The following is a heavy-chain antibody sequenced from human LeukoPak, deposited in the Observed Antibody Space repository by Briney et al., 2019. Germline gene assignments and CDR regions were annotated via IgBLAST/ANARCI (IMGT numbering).Heavy chain of an antibody. V-gene: IGHV3-48*01. J-gene: IGHJ6*04. CDR3: AELGITMIGGV. D-gene: IGHD3-10*02. CDR2: ISSTSSTI. CDR1: GFIFSNFP. Sequence: GGSLRLSCAASGFIFSNFPMNWVRQAPGKGLEWVSDISSTSSTISYADSVRGRFTISRDNAKNSLYLQMNSLRAEDTAVYYCAELGITMIGGVWGEGTTVTISS.